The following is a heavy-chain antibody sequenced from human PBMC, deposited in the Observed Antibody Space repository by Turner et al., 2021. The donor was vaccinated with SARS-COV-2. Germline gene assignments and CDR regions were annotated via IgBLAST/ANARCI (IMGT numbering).Heavy chain of an antibody. Sequence: EVQLLESGGGLVQPGGSLRLSCAASGFTFSSYVMCWVRQAPGKGLEWVSSISVSGGSTYYADSVKGRFTISRDNSKNTLYLQMNSLRAEDTAVYYCAKAQLGYYLGVDYWGQGTLVTVSS. D-gene: IGHD3-3*01. CDR3: AKAQLGYYLGVDY. J-gene: IGHJ4*02. CDR2: ISVSGGST. CDR1: GFTFSSYV. V-gene: IGHV3-23*01.